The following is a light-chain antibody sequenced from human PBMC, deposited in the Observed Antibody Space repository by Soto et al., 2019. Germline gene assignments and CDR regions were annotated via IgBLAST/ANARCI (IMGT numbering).Light chain of an antibody. CDR3: QQYGSSPLT. J-gene: IGKJ4*01. CDR1: QSVTSTY. CDR2: GAS. V-gene: IGKV3-20*01. Sequence: EIELTQSPGTLSLSPGERATLSCRASQSVTSTYLAWYQQKTGQAPRLLIYGASNRATGIPDRVTGSGSGTDFTLTISRLEPEDFAVYYCQQYGSSPLTFGGGTKVEIK.